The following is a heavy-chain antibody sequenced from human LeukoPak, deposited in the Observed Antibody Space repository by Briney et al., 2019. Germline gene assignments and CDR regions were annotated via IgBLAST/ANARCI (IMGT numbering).Heavy chain of an antibody. V-gene: IGHV3-23*01. D-gene: IGHD3-10*01. J-gene: IGHJ4*02. CDR3: VKGGRGHTFDY. Sequence: PGRSLRLSCATSGFIFSNYAMTWVRQAPGKGLEWVASISDGASSTYYADSVKGRFTISRDNSKRTLYLQVNSLGPEDTAVYYCVKGGRGHTFDYWGQGTLVTVSS. CDR2: ISDGASST. CDR1: GFIFSNYA.